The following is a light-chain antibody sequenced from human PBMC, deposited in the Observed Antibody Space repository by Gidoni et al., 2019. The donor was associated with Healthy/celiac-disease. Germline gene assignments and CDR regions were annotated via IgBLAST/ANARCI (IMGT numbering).Light chain of an antibody. V-gene: IGKV1-5*03. CDR3: QQYNSYPWT. CDR2: KAS. Sequence: IQMTQSPSTLSASVGDRVTITCRASQSISSWLDWYQQKPGKAPKLLIYKASSLESGVPSRFSGSGSGTEFTLTISSLQPDDFATYYCQQYNSYPWTFXQXTKVEIK. CDR1: QSISSW. J-gene: IGKJ1*01.